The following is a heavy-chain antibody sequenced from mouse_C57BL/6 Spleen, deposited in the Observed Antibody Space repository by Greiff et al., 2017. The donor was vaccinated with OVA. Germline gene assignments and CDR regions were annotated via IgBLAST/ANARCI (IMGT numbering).Heavy chain of an antibody. D-gene: IGHD2-12*01. J-gene: IGHJ4*01. CDR3: ARERRSNDDYYAMDY. CDR1: GFTFSSYA. Sequence: EVKLMESGGGLVKPGGSLKLSCAASGFTFSSYAMSWVRQTPEKRLEWVATISDGGSYTYYPDNVKGRFTISRDNAKNNLYLQMSHLKSEDTAMYYCARERRSNDDYYAMDYWGQGTSVTVSS. V-gene: IGHV5-4*01. CDR2: ISDGGSYT.